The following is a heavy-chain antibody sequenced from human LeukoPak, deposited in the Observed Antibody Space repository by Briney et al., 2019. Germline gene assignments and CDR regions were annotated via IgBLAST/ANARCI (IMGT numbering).Heavy chain of an antibody. Sequence: GASVKVSCKASGYTFTGYYMHWVRQAPGQGLEWMGWINPNSGGTNYAQKFQGRVTMTRDMSTSTVYMELSSLRSEDTAVYYCARSPALVRLGELSWANGAFDIWGQGTMVTVSS. J-gene: IGHJ3*02. V-gene: IGHV1-2*02. CDR2: INPNSGGT. D-gene: IGHD3-16*02. CDR3: ARSPALVRLGELSWANGAFDI. CDR1: GYTFTGYY.